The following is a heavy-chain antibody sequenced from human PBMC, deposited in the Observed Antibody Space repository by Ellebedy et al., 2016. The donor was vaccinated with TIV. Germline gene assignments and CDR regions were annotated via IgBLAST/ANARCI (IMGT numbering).Heavy chain of an antibody. J-gene: IGHJ4*02. CDR2: IFSNGEK. CDR1: GISLSTSGMC. CDR3: ARIRRDILTGYSSPPYFDY. D-gene: IGHD3-9*01. V-gene: IGHV2-26*01. Sequence: SGPTLVKPTQTLTLTCTFSGISLSTSGMCVSWIRQPPGKALEWLAHIFSNGEKSYSTSLKSRLTISKDTSKSQVVLTMTNMDPVDTATYYCARIRRDILTGYSSPPYFDYWGQGTLVTVSS.